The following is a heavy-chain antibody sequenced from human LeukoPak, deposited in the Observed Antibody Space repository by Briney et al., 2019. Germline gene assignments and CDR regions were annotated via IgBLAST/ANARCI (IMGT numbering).Heavy chain of an antibody. V-gene: IGHV3-33*08. CDR2: IWYDGSNK. CDR1: GSMFRNYW. J-gene: IGHJ4*02. Sequence: GGSLRLSSVVSGSMFRNYWMSWLRQAPGKGLEWVAVIWYDGSNKYYADSVKGRFTISRDNSKNTLCLQMNSLRAEDTAVYYCARDNPRIAGSLDYWGQGTLVPVSS. D-gene: IGHD3-10*01. CDR3: ARDNPRIAGSLDY.